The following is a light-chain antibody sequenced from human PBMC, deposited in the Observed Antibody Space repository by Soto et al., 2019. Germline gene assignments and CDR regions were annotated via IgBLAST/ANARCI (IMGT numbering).Light chain of an antibody. CDR1: QSVSTN. J-gene: IGKJ5*01. V-gene: IGKV3-15*01. CDR3: QQYSSSPS. CDR2: GAS. Sequence: EIVMTQSPTTLSVSPGERATRSCRASQSVSTNLAWYQQKPGQVPSLLIYGASTRASGIPARFSGSGSGTEFTLTIGSLQSEDFAVYYCQQYSSSPSFGQGTRLEI.